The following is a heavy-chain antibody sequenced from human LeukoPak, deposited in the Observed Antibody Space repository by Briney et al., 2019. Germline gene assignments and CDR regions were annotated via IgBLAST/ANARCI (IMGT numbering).Heavy chain of an antibody. CDR2: ISSSGSTI. V-gene: IGHV3-48*03. J-gene: IGHJ6*04. CDR1: GFIFSNYA. CDR3: AELGITMIGGV. Sequence: GRSLRLSCAASGFIFSNYAIHWVRQAPGKGLEWVSYISSSGSTIYYADSVKGRFTISRDNAKNSLYLQMNSLRAEDTAVYYCAELGITMIGGVWGKGTMVTISS. D-gene: IGHD3-10*02.